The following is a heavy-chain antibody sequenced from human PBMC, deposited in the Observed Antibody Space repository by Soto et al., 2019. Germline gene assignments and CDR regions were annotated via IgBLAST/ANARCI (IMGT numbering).Heavy chain of an antibody. D-gene: IGHD3-10*01. J-gene: IGHJ4*02. CDR1: GDTFNFYS. CDR2: VNPIVSMS. V-gene: IGHV1-69*02. Sequence: QVQLVQSGAEVKRPGSSVKVSCKASGDTFNFYSINWVRQAPGLGLEWMGRVNPIVSMSNYAQKFQGRVTMTADKSTRTAYMELSSLRSEDTAIYYCASSYGSGYRASDYWGQGALVTVSS. CDR3: ASSYGSGYRASDY.